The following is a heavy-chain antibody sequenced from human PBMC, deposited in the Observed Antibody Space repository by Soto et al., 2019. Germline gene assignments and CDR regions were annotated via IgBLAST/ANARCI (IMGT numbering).Heavy chain of an antibody. CDR1: GGSLSGYY. CDR3: ARHHVRGRTILGAAEF. V-gene: IGHV4-34*12. D-gene: IGHD1-26*01. CDR2: FIHSGNS. J-gene: IGHJ4*02. Sequence: QVQLQQWGAGLLKPSETLSLTCAVYGGSLSGYYWSWIRQPPGKALEWIGEFIHSGNSSYNPSLKSRVTISVATSKNQLFLNLSSVTAADTAMYYCARHHVRGRTILGAAEFCGQGTLVTVSS.